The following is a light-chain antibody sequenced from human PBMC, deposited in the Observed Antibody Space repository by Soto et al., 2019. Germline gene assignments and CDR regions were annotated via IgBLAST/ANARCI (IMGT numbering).Light chain of an antibody. J-gene: IGKJ4*01. CDR1: QSVSSN. Sequence: EIVMTQSPATLSVSPGERATLSCRASQSVSSNLAWYQQKPGQAPRLLIYGASTRATGIPARFSGSGSGTEITLTISSLQSEDFAVYYCQQYNNWPPEFTFGGGTKVEIK. CDR2: GAS. V-gene: IGKV3-15*01. CDR3: QQYNNWPPEFT.